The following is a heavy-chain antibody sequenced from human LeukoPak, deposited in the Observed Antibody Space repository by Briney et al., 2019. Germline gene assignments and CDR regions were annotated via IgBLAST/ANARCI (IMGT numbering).Heavy chain of an antibody. V-gene: IGHV4-31*03. CDR2: IYYSGST. CDR1: GGSIGSGGYY. Sequence: SETLSLTCTVSGGSIGSGGYYWSWIRQHPGKGLEWIGYIYYSGSTYYNPSLKSRVTISVDTSKNQFSLKLSSVTAADTAVYYCAREAPEGTYYYDSSGYIWGQGTLVTVSS. J-gene: IGHJ4*02. D-gene: IGHD3-22*01. CDR3: AREAPEGTYYYDSSGYI.